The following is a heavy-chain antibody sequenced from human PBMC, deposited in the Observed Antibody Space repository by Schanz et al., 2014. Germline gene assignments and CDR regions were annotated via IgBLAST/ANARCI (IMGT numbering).Heavy chain of an antibody. Sequence: QVQLVESGGGVVQPGGSLRLSCAASGFTFNSYAFHWVRQAPGKGLEWVALISYDGNTKYYADSVKGRFTTSRDNGKKSMYLQVNSLRSDDTAVYYCARDRRRYCSTASCLHDNWFDPWGQGTLVIVSS. CDR3: ARDRRRYCSTASCLHDNWFDP. V-gene: IGHV3-30-3*01. J-gene: IGHJ5*02. CDR1: GFTFNSYA. CDR2: ISYDGNTK. D-gene: IGHD2-2*01.